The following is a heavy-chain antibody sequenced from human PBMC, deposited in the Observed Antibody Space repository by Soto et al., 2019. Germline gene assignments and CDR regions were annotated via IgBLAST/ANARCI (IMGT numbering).Heavy chain of an antibody. V-gene: IGHV3-33*01. CDR1: GFTFSSYG. D-gene: IGHD3-9*01. CDR3: ARGGYDILTGYYTPFGAFDI. CDR2: IWYDGSNK. J-gene: IGHJ3*02. Sequence: PGGSLRLSCAASGFTFSSYGMHWVRQAPGKGLEWVAVIWYDGSNKYYADSAKGRFTISRDNSKNTLYLQMNSLRAEDTAVYYCARGGYDILTGYYTPFGAFDIWGQGTMVTVSS.